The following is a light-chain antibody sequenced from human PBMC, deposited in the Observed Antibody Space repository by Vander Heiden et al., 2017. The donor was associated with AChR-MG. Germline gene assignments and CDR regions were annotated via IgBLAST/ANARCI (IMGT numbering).Light chain of an antibody. CDR3: VAWDDRLNGYV. V-gene: IGLV1-44*01. CDR1: KSNIGSNI. CDR2: SNN. J-gene: IGLJ1*01. Sequence: QSVLTQPPSASGTPGQRVTISCSGTKSNIGSNIVTWHQQLPGSAPRLVIYSNNRRPSGVAERFSGSKSGTSASLTISGLQSEDEADYYCVAWDDRLNGYVFGTGTKVTVL.